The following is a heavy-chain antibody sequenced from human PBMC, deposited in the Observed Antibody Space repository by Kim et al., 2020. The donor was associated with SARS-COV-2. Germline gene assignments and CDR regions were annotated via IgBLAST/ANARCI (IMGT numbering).Heavy chain of an antibody. V-gene: IGHV3-30*04. CDR1: GFTFSNCA. Sequence: GGSLRLSCAASGFTFSNCAMHWVRQAPGKGLEWVAVISYDGSNKNYADSVKGRFTISRDNSKNTVYLQMNSLRAEDTALYYCARDPGLRLRGATYFYYG. CDR3: ARDPGLRLRGATYFYYG. J-gene: IGHJ6*01. D-gene: IGHD1-26*01. CDR2: ISYDGSNK.